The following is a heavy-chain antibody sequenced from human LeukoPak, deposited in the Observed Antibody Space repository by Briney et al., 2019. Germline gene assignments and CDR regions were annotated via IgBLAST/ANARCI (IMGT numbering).Heavy chain of an antibody. CDR1: GDTFSSYA. CDR3: ARGDIVVVPAAMGGGWFDP. V-gene: IGHV1-69*05. Sequence: ASVKVSCKASGDTFSSYAISWVRQAPGQGLEWMGGIIPIFGTANYAQKFQGRVTITTDESTSTAYMELSSLRSEDTAVYYCARGDIVVVPAAMGGGWFDPWGQGTLVTVSS. D-gene: IGHD2-2*01. CDR2: IIPIFGTA. J-gene: IGHJ5*02.